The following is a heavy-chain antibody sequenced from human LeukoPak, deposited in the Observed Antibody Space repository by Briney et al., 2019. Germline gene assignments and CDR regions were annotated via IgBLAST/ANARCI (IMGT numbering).Heavy chain of an antibody. CDR1: GFTFDDYA. D-gene: IGHD3-22*01. V-gene: IGHV3-9*01. CDR2: ISWNSGSI. J-gene: IGHJ4*02. CDR3: AKSATPYYYDSSGYYLPVFYFDY. Sequence: GGSLRLSCAASGFTFDDYAMHWVRQAPGKGLEWVSGISWNSGSIGYADSVKGRFTISRDNAKNSLYLQMNSLRAEDTALYYCAKSATPYYYDSSGYYLPVFYFDYWGQGTLVTVSS.